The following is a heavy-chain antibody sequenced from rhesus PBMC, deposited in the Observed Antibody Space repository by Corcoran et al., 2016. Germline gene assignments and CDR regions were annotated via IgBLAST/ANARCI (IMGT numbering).Heavy chain of an antibody. Sequence: QVQLQESGPGVVKPSETLSLTCAVSGGSISGYYLWSWIRQPPGKGLEWIGYSYCGRGSTSYNPSLKSRVIISIDTAKILFSLKLSYVTAADTAVYYCAREGDCTGSGCYGTFDYWGQGVLVTVSS. D-gene: IGHD2-21*01. CDR1: GGSISGYYL. CDR3: AREGDCTGSGCYGTFDY. J-gene: IGHJ4*01. V-gene: IGHV4-106*01. CDR2: SYCGRGST.